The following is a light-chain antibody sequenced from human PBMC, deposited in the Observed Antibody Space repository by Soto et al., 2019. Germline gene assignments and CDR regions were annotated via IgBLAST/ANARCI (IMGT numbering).Light chain of an antibody. CDR1: QGITNR. CDR3: QQANSFPIT. Sequence: DIQVTQSPSSVSASLGDRFTVTCRASQGITNRLAWYQQKPGKAPKLLIYEASSLQSGVPSRISGSGSGTDFTLTISSLQPEDFATYYCQQANSFPITSGQGTRLEI. J-gene: IGKJ5*01. CDR2: EAS. V-gene: IGKV1D-12*01.